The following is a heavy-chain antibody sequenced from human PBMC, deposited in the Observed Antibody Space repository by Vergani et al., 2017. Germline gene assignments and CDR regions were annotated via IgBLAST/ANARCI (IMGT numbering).Heavy chain of an antibody. V-gene: IGHV3-30*02. Sequence: QVQLVESGGGVVQPGGSLRLSCAASGFTFSSYGMHWVRQARGKGMGWVAFIRYDGSNKYYGDSVKGRFTISRDNSKNTLYLQMNSRRAEDTAVYYCAKDIAAAGTFDYWGQGTLVTVSS. CDR1: GFTFSSYG. J-gene: IGHJ4*02. D-gene: IGHD6-13*01. CDR3: AKDIAAAGTFDY. CDR2: IRYDGSNK.